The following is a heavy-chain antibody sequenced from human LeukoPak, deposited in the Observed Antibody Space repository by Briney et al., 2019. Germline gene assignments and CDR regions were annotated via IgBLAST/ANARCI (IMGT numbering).Heavy chain of an antibody. CDR2: IYYIGRT. Sequence: PSETLSLPCTVSGGSITTYYWHWIRQAPEKGLEWLGYIYYIGRTHYNPSLRNRITLSLDTSTNQFSLKVSSLTAADTAMYYCARSSDIYYFDYRGQGTLVTVSS. CDR3: ARSSDIYYFDY. J-gene: IGHJ4*02. V-gene: IGHV4-59*12. D-gene: IGHD3-3*02. CDR1: GGSITTYY.